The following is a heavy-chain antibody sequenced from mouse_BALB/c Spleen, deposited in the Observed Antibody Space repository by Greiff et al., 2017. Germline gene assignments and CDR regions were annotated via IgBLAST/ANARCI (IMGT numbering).Heavy chain of an antibody. J-gene: IGHJ4*01. D-gene: IGHD1-1*01. CDR2: VNPNNGGT. CDR3: ARWDLLLRSYAMDY. Sequence: VQLQQSGPDLVKPGAPVKISCKASGYSFTGYYMHWVKQSHGKSLEWIGRVNPNNGGTSYNQKFKGKAILTVDKSSSTAYMELRSLTSEDSAVYYCARWDLLLRSYAMDYWGQGTSVTVSS. CDR1: GYSFTGYY. V-gene: IGHV1-26*01.